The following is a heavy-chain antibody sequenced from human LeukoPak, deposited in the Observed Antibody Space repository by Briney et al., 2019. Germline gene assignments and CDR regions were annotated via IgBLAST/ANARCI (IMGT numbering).Heavy chain of an antibody. CDR2: INHSGST. Sequence: PSETLSLTCAVYGGSFSGYYWSWIRQPPGKGLEWIGEINHSGSTNYNPSLKSRVTISVDTSKNQFSLKLSSVTAADTAVYYCARHRDSSGRAFDYWGQGTLVTVSS. CDR3: ARHRDSSGRAFDY. D-gene: IGHD3-22*01. V-gene: IGHV4-34*01. J-gene: IGHJ4*02. CDR1: GGSFSGYY.